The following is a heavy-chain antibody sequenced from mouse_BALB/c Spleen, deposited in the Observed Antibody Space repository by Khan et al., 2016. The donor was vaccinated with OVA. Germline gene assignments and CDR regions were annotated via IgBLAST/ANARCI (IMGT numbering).Heavy chain of an antibody. V-gene: IGHV10-1*02. CDR3: GRHAGGSSDYALDY. CDR1: GFTFNTYA. Sequence: EVQLVESGGGLVQPKGSLKLSCAASGFTFNTYAMNWVRQGPGKGLEWVARIRSKSNNYARYYADSVKDRFTISIDDSQSMLYLQMNNLKTEDTAMYYCGRHAGGSSDYALDYWGQGTSVTVSS. J-gene: IGHJ4*01. D-gene: IGHD1-1*01. CDR2: IRSKSNNYAR.